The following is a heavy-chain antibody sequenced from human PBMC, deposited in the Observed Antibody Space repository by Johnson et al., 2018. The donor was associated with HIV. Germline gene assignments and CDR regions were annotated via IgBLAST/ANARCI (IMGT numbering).Heavy chain of an antibody. CDR3: AERSPILRAFDI. Sequence: VQLVESGGGLLKAGGSLRLSCTASGFRFSSSWMHWVRQAPGKGLVWVSRINSDGGSTAYADSVKGRFTISRENTTDTLSLQMNSLRAEDTAVYYCAERSPILRAFDIWGQGTMVTVSS. CDR2: INSDGGST. CDR1: GFRFSSSW. J-gene: IGHJ3*02. V-gene: IGHV3-74*02.